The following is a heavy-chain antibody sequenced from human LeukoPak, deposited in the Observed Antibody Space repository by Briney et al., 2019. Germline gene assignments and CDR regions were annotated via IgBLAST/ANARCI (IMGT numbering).Heavy chain of an antibody. CDR2: IYYSGRT. Sequence: PSETLSLTCAVPGGSISTHYWSWIRQPPGKRLEWIGIIYYSGRTRYNPSLHSRVTISAGTSKNHLSLKLTSVTAADTAVYYCARLLDNDSSGDPDTFDMWGQGIMVTVSS. J-gene: IGHJ3*02. D-gene: IGHD3-22*01. V-gene: IGHV4-59*11. CDR1: GGSISTHY. CDR3: ARLLDNDSSGDPDTFDM.